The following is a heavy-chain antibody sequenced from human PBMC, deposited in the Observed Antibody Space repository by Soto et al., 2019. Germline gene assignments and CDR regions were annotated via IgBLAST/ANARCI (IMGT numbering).Heavy chain of an antibody. CDR3: AKGFRAHEDYYYGMDV. CDR1: AFTFSSHG. CDR2: ISYDGSNK. J-gene: IGHJ6*02. Sequence: QVELVESGGGVVQPGRSLRLSCAASAFTFSSHGIHWVRQAPGKGLEWVALISYDGSNKYYADSVKGRFTISRDNSKNRLYLQMNSLRAEDTAVYYCAKGFRAHEDYYYGMDVWGQGTTVTVSS. V-gene: IGHV3-30*18.